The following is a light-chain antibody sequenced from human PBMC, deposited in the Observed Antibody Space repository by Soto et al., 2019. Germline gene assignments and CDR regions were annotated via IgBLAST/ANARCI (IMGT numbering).Light chain of an antibody. V-gene: IGLV2-14*03. CDR2: EVS. CDR3: SSYSDNSTYV. Sequence: ALTQPASVSGSPGQSITISCSGTNTDVGGYNYVSWYQQYPGKAPKLIIYEVSNRPSGVSNRFSGSKSGNTASLTISGLQAEDEGDYYCSSYSDNSTYVFATGTKVTVL. CDR1: NTDVGGYNY. J-gene: IGLJ1*01.